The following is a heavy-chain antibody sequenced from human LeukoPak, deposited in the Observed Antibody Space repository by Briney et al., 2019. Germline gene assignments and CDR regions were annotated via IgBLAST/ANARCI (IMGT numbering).Heavy chain of an antibody. J-gene: IGHJ4*02. Sequence: SVKVSCKASGGTFSSYAISWVRQAPGQGLEWMGGIIPIFGTANYAQKFQGRVTITTDESTSTAYMELSSLKSEDTAVYYCARRIVGATGYYFDYWGQGTLVTVSS. CDR3: ARRIVGATGYYFDY. CDR1: GGTFSSYA. V-gene: IGHV1-69*05. CDR2: IIPIFGTA. D-gene: IGHD1-26*01.